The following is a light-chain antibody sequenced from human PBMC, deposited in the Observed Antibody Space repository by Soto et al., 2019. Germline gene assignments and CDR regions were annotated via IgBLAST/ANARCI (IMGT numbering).Light chain of an antibody. CDR2: AAS. V-gene: IGKV1-27*01. CDR1: QGIYNY. CDR3: QKYDSAPRT. Sequence: DIQMTQSPSSLSASVGDRVTITCRASQGIYNYLAWYQQKPGKVPKLLIYAASTLQSGVPSRFSGSGSGTDFTLTISSLQPEDFATYYCQKYDSAPRTFGQGTQGGYQ. J-gene: IGKJ1*01.